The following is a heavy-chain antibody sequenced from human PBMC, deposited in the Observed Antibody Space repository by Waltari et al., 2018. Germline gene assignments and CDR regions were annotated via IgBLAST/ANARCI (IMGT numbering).Heavy chain of an antibody. V-gene: IGHV3-30*02. CDR1: GFTFSNFG. D-gene: IGHD4-17*01. J-gene: IGHJ3*01. Sequence: VQLEEFGGGVVPPGGSLTLSCAASGFTFSNFGMHWVRQAPGKVLEWLTFIRYDGNNKYHADSVKGRFIISRDNSKNTLYLQINSLRADDTATYYCVKDGDFFVSGYDAFDVWGQGTMVTVSS. CDR2: IRYDGNNK. CDR3: VKDGDFFVSGYDAFDV.